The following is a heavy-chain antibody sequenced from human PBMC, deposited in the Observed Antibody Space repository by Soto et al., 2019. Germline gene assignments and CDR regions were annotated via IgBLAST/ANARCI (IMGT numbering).Heavy chain of an antibody. D-gene: IGHD3-10*01. CDR2: TYHSGNP. CDR3: ARHDGSRSTDY. Sequence: PSETLSLTCAVSGDTISTGGYSWAWIRQPPGKPLEWIGYTYHSGNPYYNPSLKSRVIISVDRSKNQFSLKLSSVTAADTAVYFCARHDGSRSTDYWGQGTLVTVSS. J-gene: IGHJ4*02. CDR1: GDTISTGGYS. V-gene: IGHV4-30-2*01.